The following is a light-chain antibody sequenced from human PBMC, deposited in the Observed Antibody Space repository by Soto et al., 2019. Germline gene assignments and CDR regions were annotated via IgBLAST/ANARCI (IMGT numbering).Light chain of an antibody. CDR3: QQRSNWPPIT. V-gene: IGKV3-11*01. CDR1: QSVSSY. CDR2: DAS. J-gene: IGKJ5*01. Sequence: EVALTQTKTTLSLSPAESPGLSVSASQSVSSYLAWYQQKPGQAPRLLIYDASNRATGIPARFSGSGSGTDFTLTISSLEPEDFAVYYCQQRSNWPPITFGQGTLLE.